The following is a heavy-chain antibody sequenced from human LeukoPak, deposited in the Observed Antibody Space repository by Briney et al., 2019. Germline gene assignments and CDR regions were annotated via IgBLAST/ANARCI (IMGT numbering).Heavy chain of an antibody. V-gene: IGHV1-69*05. CDR2: IIPIFGTA. CDR1: GGTFSSYA. CDR3: AREEAAAALPFDY. J-gene: IGHJ4*02. Sequence: ASVKASCKASGGTFSSYAISWVRQAPGPWLEWMARIIPIFGTANSAQKFQGRVTITTDESTSTAYMELSSLRSEDTAVYYCAREEAAAALPFDYWGQGTLVTVSS. D-gene: IGHD6-13*01.